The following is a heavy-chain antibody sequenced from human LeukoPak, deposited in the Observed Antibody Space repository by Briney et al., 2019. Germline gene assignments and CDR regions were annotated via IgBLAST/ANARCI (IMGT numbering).Heavy chain of an antibody. CDR2: IYYSGST. CDR1: GGSISSSSYY. J-gene: IGHJ1*01. CDR3: ARLNNSSSWYLGEYFQY. D-gene: IGHD6-13*01. V-gene: IGHV4-39*01. Sequence: SETLSLTCTVSGGSISSSSYYWGSIRQPPGKWLEWIGSIYYSGSTYYNPPLKSRVTISVDTSKNQFSLKLSSVSPGDAATYYCARLNNSSSWYLGEYFQYWGQGTLVTVSS.